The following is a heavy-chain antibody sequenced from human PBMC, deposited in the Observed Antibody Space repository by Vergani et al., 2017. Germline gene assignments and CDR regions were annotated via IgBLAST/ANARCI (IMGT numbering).Heavy chain of an antibody. J-gene: IGHJ6*02. CDR3: AKANPRNSGYYYLYYYHAMDV. CDR2: ISGSGGST. CDR1: GFTFNHYA. D-gene: IGHD5-12*01. Sequence: EVQLLESGGDLVQPGGSLRLSCAASGFTFNHYAMNWVRQALGKGLEWVSGISGSGGSTYYAGSVKGRFTISRDSSKNTLYLQMNRLSAGDTAVYYCAKANPRNSGYYYLYYYHAMDVGGQGTTVTVSS. V-gene: IGHV3-23*01.